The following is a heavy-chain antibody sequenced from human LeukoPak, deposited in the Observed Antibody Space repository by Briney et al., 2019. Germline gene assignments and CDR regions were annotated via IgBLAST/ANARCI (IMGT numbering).Heavy chain of an antibody. CDR2: ISSSSSYI. Sequence: PGGSLRLSCAASGFTFSSYSMNWVRQAPGKGLEWVSSISSSSSYIYYADSVKGRFTISRDNAKNSLYLQMNSLRAEDTAVYYCAREVPGEVVPAAIGAFDIWGQGTMVTVSS. CDR1: GFTFSSYS. J-gene: IGHJ3*02. CDR3: AREVPGEVVPAAIGAFDI. V-gene: IGHV3-21*01. D-gene: IGHD2-2*02.